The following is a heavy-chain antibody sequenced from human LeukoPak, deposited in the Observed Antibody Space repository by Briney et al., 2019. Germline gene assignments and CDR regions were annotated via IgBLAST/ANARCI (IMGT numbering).Heavy chain of an antibody. CDR3: AKPYYDSSGVTHYFDY. J-gene: IGHJ4*02. CDR1: GFTFSSYA. V-gene: IGHV3-30*01. Sequence: GGSLRLSCAASGFTFSSYAMPWVRQAPGKGLEWVAVISSTGSNKYYADSVKGRFTISRDNSKNTLYLQMNSLRAEDTAVYYCAKPYYDSSGVTHYFDYWGQGTLVTVSS. D-gene: IGHD3-22*01. CDR2: ISSTGSNK.